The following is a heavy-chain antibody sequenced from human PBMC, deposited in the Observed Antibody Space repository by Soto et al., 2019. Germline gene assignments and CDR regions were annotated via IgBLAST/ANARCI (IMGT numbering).Heavy chain of an antibody. CDR2: IIPIFGTA. Sequence: GASVKVSCKASGGTFSSYAISWVRQAPGQGLEWMGGIIPIFGTANYAQTFQGRVTITADKSTSTAYMELSSLRSEDTAVYYCAIYDFWSGNLSFDYWGQGTLVTVSA. CDR3: AIYDFWSGNLSFDY. D-gene: IGHD3-3*01. J-gene: IGHJ4*02. CDR1: GGTFSSYA. V-gene: IGHV1-69*06.